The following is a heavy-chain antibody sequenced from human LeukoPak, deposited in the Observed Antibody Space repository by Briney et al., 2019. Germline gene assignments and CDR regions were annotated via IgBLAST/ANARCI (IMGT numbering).Heavy chain of an antibody. J-gene: IGHJ5*02. Sequence: SETLSLTCAVYGGSFSGYYWSWIRQPPGKGLEWIGEINHSGSTNYSPSLKSRVTISVDTSKNQLSLKLSSVTAADTAVYYCARGGYYGSGNDFRFDPWGQGTLVTVSS. D-gene: IGHD3-10*01. V-gene: IGHV4-34*01. CDR3: ARGGYYGSGNDFRFDP. CDR1: GGSFSGYY. CDR2: INHSGST.